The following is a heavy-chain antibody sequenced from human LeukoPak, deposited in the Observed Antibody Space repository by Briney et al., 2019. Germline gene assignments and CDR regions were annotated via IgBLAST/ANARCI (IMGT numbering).Heavy chain of an antibody. CDR3: ARDYCTTTSCSYSDS. CDR1: GYTFTIYY. D-gene: IGHD2-2*01. Sequence: ASVKVSCKASGYTFTIYYMHWVRQAPGQGLEWMGWINPNSGGTNYAQKFQGRVTMTRDTSISTAYMELSRLRSDDTAVYYCARDYCTTTSCSYSDSWGQGTLVTVSS. V-gene: IGHV1-2*02. J-gene: IGHJ4*02. CDR2: INPNSGGT.